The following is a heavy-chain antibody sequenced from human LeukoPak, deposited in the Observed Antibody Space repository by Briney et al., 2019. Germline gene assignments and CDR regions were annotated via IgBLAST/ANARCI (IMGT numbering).Heavy chain of an antibody. J-gene: IGHJ3*02. CDR3: ARLYGDLFDI. CDR1: SGSISRYY. D-gene: IGHD3-10*01. V-gene: IGHV4-59*08. CDR2: IYYSGNT. Sequence: SETLSLTCTVSSGSISRYYWSWIRQPPGKGLQLIGYIYYSGNTNYNPSLKSRVTISVDTSKNQFSLKLNSVTAADTAVYYCARLYGDLFDIWGQGTMVTVSS.